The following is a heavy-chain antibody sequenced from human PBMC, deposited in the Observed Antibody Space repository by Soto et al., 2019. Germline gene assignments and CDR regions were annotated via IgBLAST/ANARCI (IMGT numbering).Heavy chain of an antibody. CDR1: GGSISSGGYY. D-gene: IGHD5-18*01. J-gene: IGHJ4*02. CDR2: IYYSGST. CDR3: ARGWVNTAMVTFDY. Sequence: QVQLQESGPGLVKPSQTLSLTYTVSGGSISSGGYYWSWIRQHPGKGLEWIGYIYYSGSTYYNPSLTSRVTISVDTSKNQFSLKLSSVTAADTAVYYCARGWVNTAMVTFDYWGQGTLVTVSS. V-gene: IGHV4-31*03.